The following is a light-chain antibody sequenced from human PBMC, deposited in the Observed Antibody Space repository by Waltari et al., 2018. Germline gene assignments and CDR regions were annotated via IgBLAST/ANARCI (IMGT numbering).Light chain of an antibody. CDR1: QSVTTN. Sequence: EVVMTQSPATLSVSPGERVTLSCRASQSVTTNLAWYQQKPGQAPRLLIYGAATRATGVPARFSGSGSGTEFALTIRSLQSEDLAVYYCQQYNNWPPCTFGQGTKLEIK. J-gene: IGKJ2*02. V-gene: IGKV3-15*01. CDR3: QQYNNWPPCT. CDR2: GAA.